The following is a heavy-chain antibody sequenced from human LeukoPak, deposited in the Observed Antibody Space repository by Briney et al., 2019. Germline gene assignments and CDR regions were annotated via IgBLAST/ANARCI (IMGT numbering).Heavy chain of an antibody. Sequence: PGGSLRLSCAASGFTFSSYGMHWVRQAPGKGLEWVSAISGSGGSTYYADSVKGRFTISRDNSKNTLYLQMNSLRAEDTAVYYCAKVAPYYYGSGSYYNYYFDYWGQGTLVTVSS. V-gene: IGHV3-23*01. J-gene: IGHJ4*02. CDR1: GFTFSSYG. CDR3: AKVAPYYYGSGSYYNYYFDY. CDR2: ISGSGGST. D-gene: IGHD3-10*01.